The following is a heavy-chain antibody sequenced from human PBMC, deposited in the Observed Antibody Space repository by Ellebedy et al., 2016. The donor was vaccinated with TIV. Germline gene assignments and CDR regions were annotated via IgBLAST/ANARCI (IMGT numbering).Heavy chain of an antibody. D-gene: IGHD4-17*01. CDR1: GFTFSGYW. CDR2: INLDGSEV. CDR3: ARRASYGDYAVQVNPWFDP. V-gene: IGHV3-7*01. Sequence: GESLKISCSASGFTFSGYWMSWVRQAPGKGLEWVANINLDGSEVYYVESVKGRFTISRDNAKNSLFLQMNSLRVEDTAVYYCARRASYGDYAVQVNPWFDPWGQGTLVTVSS. J-gene: IGHJ5*02.